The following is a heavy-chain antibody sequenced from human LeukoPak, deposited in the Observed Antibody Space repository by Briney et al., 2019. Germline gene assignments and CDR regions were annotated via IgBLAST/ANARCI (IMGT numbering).Heavy chain of an antibody. J-gene: IGHJ3*02. CDR1: GGSFSGYY. D-gene: IGHD6-19*01. Sequence: SETLSLTYAVYGGSFSGYYWSWIRQPPGKGLEWIGEINHSGSANYNPSLKSRVTISVDTSKNQFSLKLSSVTAADTAVYYCARGGVEQWLVIHARAFDIWGQGTMVTVSS. V-gene: IGHV4-34*01. CDR2: INHSGSA. CDR3: ARGGVEQWLVIHARAFDI.